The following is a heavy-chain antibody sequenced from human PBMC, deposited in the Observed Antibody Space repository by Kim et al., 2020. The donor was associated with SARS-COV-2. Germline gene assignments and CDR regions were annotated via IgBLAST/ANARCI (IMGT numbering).Heavy chain of an antibody. V-gene: IGHV4-34*01. J-gene: IGHJ4*02. D-gene: IGHD6-19*01. CDR3: ARVRGWYSTRWVALFDY. Sequence: LKRRVTISVDTSKNQFSLKLSSVTAADTAVYYCARVRGWYSTRWVALFDYWGQGTLVTVSS.